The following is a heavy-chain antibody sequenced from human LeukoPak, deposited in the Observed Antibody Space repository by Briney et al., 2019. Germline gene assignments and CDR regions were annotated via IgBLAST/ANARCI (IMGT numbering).Heavy chain of an antibody. CDR1: GFTFSSYA. V-gene: IGHV3-7*01. Sequence: GGSLRLSCAASGFTFSSYAMSWVRQAPGKGLEWVANIKEDGGEKNYVDSVKGRFTISRDNAKDSLSLQMNSLRAEDTAVYYCARDRGYSTFDYWGQGTLVTVSS. CDR2: IKEDGGEK. CDR3: ARDRGYSTFDY. J-gene: IGHJ4*02. D-gene: IGHD3-22*01.